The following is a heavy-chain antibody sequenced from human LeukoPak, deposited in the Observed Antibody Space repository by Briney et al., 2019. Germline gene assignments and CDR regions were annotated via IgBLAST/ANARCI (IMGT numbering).Heavy chain of an antibody. D-gene: IGHD6-19*01. CDR1: GFTFSNYN. Sequence: GGSLRLPCAASGFTFSNYNTNWVRQAPGKGLEWVSHISSSSTNTNYAESVKGRFTISRDNAKNSLYLQMNSLRAEDTAVYYCARGTQWPYWGQGTLVTVSS. J-gene: IGHJ4*02. CDR3: ARGTQWPY. V-gene: IGHV3-48*01. CDR2: ISSSSTNT.